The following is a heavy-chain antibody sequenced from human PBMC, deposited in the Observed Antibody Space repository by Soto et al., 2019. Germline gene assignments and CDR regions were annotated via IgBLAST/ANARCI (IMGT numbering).Heavy chain of an antibody. CDR2: IYYSGST. CDR3: ARHLVDKSLDY. Sequence: PSETLSLTCTVSGGSISSYYWSWIRQPPGKGLEWIGYIYYSGSTNYNPSLKSRVTISVDTSKNQFSLKLSSVTAADTAVHYCARHLVDKSLDYWGQGTLVTVSS. D-gene: IGHD3-16*01. CDR1: GGSISSYY. V-gene: IGHV4-59*08. J-gene: IGHJ4*02.